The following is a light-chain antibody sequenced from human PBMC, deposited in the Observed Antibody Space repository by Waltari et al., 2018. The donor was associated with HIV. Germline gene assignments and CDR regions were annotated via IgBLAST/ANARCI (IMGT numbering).Light chain of an antibody. CDR2: DVS. CDR3: CSYAGTSTWV. V-gene: IGLV2-23*02. J-gene: IGLJ3*02. Sequence: QSALTQPASVSGYPGQSITISCPGTSSDVGGYNSVSWYQQHPGNAPKLMIYDVSKRPSGVSIRFSGSRSGNTASLTISGLQAEDEADYYCCSYAGTSTWVFGGGTQLTVL. CDR1: SSDVGGYNS.